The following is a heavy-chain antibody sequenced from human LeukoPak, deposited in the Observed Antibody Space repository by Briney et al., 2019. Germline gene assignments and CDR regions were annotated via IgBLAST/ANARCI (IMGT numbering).Heavy chain of an antibody. CDR1: GFTFSSYA. J-gene: IGHJ4*02. CDR2: ISGSGGST. D-gene: IGHD4-11*01. V-gene: IGHV3-23*01. Sequence: GGSLRLSCAASGFTFSSYAMSWVRQAPGKGLEWVSAISGSGGSTYYADSVKGRFTISRDNSKNTLYLQMNSLRAEDTAVYYCAKDNLDYDYSNYEFDYWGQGTLVTVSS. CDR3: AKDNLDYDYSNYEFDY.